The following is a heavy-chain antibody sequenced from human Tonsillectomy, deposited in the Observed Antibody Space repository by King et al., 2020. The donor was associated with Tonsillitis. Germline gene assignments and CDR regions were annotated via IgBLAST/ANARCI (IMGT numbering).Heavy chain of an antibody. V-gene: IGHV4-38-2*01. D-gene: IGHD6-19*01. Sequence: QLQESGPGLVKPSETLSLTCAVSGYSISSGYYWGWIRQSPGKGLEWIGSIYHRGSTYYNPSLKSRVTISVDTSNNQFSLKLSSVTAADTAVYYCARWGQDSSGLYRHFDYWGQGTLVTVSS. CDR3: ARWGQDSSGLYRHFDY. CDR1: GYSISSGYY. CDR2: IYHRGST. J-gene: IGHJ4*02.